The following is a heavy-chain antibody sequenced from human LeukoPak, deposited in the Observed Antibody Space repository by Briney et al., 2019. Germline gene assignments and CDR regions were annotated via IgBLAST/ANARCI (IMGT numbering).Heavy chain of an antibody. J-gene: IGHJ4*02. CDR1: GGSISSYY. D-gene: IGHD1-26*01. CDR3: ASSFSGSFTFDY. CDR2: IYYSGST. Sequence: SETLFLTCTVSGGSISSYYWSWIRQPPGKGLEWIGYIYYSGSTNYNPSLKSRVTISVDTSKNQFSLKLSSVTAADTAVYYCASSFSGSFTFDYWGQGTLVTVSS. V-gene: IGHV4-59*01.